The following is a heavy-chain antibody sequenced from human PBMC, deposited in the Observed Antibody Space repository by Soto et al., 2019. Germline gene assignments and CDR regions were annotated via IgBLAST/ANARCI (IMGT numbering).Heavy chain of an antibody. J-gene: IGHJ3*02. CDR1: GFTFSSYW. CDR3: ARAYYYGSGFIDDAFDI. V-gene: IGHV3-7*03. CDR2: IKQDGSEK. D-gene: IGHD3-10*01. Sequence: PGGSLRLSCAASGFTFSSYWMSWVRQAPGKGLEWGANIKQDGSEKYYVDSVKGRFTISRDNAKNSLYMQMNSLRAEDTAVYYCARAYYYGSGFIDDAFDIWRQGKMVTVSS.